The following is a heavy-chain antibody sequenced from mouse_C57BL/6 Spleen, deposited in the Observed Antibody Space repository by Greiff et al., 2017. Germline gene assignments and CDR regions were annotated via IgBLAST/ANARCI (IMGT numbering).Heavy chain of an antibody. CDR3: ARYDYDASYFDY. Sequence: EVQLVESEGGLVQPGSSMKLSCTASGFTFSDYYMAWVRQVPEKGLEWVANINYDGSSTYYLDSLKSRFIISRDNAKNILYLQMSSLKSEDTATYYCARYDYDASYFDYWGQGTTLTVSS. D-gene: IGHD2-4*01. CDR1: GFTFSDYY. V-gene: IGHV5-16*01. J-gene: IGHJ2*01. CDR2: INYDGSST.